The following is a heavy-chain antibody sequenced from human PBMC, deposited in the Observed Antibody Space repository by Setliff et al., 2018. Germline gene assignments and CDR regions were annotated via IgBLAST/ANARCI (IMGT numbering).Heavy chain of an antibody. J-gene: IGHJ4*02. CDR2: IWHDGGNK. V-gene: IGHV3-33*08. CDR1: GFIFSDHY. D-gene: IGHD2-15*01. Sequence: LSLSCAASGFIFSDHYMHWVRQAPGKGLEWVAVIWHDGGNKYHADSVKGRFTISRDNSKNTLYLQMNSLRPDDTAVYYCARTCSGSGCYAGLESWGQGTPVTVSS. CDR3: ARTCSGSGCYAGLES.